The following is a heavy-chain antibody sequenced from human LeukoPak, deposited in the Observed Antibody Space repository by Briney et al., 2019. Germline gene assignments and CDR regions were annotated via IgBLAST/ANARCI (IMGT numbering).Heavy chain of an antibody. J-gene: IGHJ3*01. CDR3: ATSLYSNGWYSFDF. Sequence: SETLSLTCTVSGGSISSYYWSWIRQPPGKGLEWIGYIYYSGSTNYNPSLKSRVTISVDTSKNQFSLKLSSVTAADTAVYYCATSLYSNGWYSFDFWGQGTMVTVSS. V-gene: IGHV4-59*01. CDR2: IYYSGST. D-gene: IGHD6-13*01. CDR1: GGSISSYY.